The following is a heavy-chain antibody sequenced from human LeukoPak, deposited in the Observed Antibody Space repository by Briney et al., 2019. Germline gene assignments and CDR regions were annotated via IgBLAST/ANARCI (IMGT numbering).Heavy chain of an antibody. J-gene: IGHJ4*02. V-gene: IGHV4-38-2*02. Sequence: SETLSLTCSVSGYSISSGYYWGWLRQPPGKGLEWIGSIHHGGTTFYNPSLKSRVTISVDTSKNQFSLKLSSVTAADTAVYYCARDLLLYYDSSGQRGYWGQGTLVTVSS. CDR2: IHHGGTT. CDR3: ARDLLLYYDSSGQRGY. D-gene: IGHD3-22*01. CDR1: GYSISSGYY.